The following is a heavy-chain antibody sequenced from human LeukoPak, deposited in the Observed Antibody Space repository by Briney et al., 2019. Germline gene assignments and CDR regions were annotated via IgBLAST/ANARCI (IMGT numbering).Heavy chain of an antibody. CDR1: GGSISSSSYY. J-gene: IGHJ5*02. Sequence: NTSETLSLTCTVSGGSISSSSYYWGWIRQPPGKGLEWIGSIYYSGSTYYNPSLKSRVTISVDTSKNQFSLKLSSVTAADTAVYYCARAPQSTVNNWFDPGGQGTLVTVSS. CDR3: ARAPQSTVNNWFDP. CDR2: IYYSGST. V-gene: IGHV4-39*01. D-gene: IGHD4-17*01.